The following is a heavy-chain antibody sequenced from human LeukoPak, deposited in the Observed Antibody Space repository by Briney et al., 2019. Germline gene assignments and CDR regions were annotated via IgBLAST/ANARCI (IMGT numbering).Heavy chain of an antibody. CDR3: ARDSGLIVPAAPYFDY. Sequence: GGSLRLSCAASGFTFSSYAMSWVRQAPGKGLEWVSAISGSGGSTYYADSVKGRFTISRDNSKNTLYLQMNSLRAEDTAVYYCARDSGLIVPAAPYFDYWGQGTLVTVSS. CDR1: GFTFSSYA. V-gene: IGHV3-23*01. CDR2: ISGSGGST. D-gene: IGHD2-2*01. J-gene: IGHJ4*02.